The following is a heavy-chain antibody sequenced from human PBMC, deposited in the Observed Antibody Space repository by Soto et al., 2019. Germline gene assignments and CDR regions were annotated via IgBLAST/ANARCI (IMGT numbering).Heavy chain of an antibody. CDR1: GYTFTSYG. D-gene: IGHD3-22*01. CDR2: ISAYNGNT. CDR3: ARDRYYDSSGYYYVRAFDI. Sequence: ASVKVSCKASGYTFTSYGISWVRQAPGQGLEWMGWISAYNGNTNYAQKLQGRVTMTTDTSTSTAYMELRSLRSDDTAVYYCARDRYYDSSGYYYVRAFDIWGQGTMVTVSS. V-gene: IGHV1-18*01. J-gene: IGHJ3*02.